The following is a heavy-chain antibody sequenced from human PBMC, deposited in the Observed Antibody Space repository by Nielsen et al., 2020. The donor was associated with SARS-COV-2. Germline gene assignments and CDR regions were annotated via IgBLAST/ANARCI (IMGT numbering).Heavy chain of an antibody. Sequence: SETLSLTCTVSGGSVSSGRYYWSWIRQPPGKGLEWIGYIYYSGSTNYNPSLKSRVTISVDTSKNQFSLKLSSVTAADTAVYYCARGKLTATVFNYYYGMDVWGQGTTVTVSS. CDR1: GGSVSSGRYY. CDR3: ARGKLTATVFNYYYGMDV. V-gene: IGHV4-61*01. J-gene: IGHJ6*02. CDR2: IYYSGST. D-gene: IGHD5-18*01.